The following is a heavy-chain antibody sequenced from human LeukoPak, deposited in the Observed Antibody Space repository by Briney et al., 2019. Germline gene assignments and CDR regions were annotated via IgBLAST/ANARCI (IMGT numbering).Heavy chain of an antibody. Sequence: PSETLSLTCTVSGGSISSSSYYWGWIRQPPGKGLEWIGSIYYSGSTYYNPSLKSRVTISVDTSKNQFSLKLSSVTAADTAVYYCARAPLPAAIPVFFDYWGQGTLVTVSS. V-gene: IGHV4-39*07. CDR2: IYYSGST. CDR3: ARAPLPAAIPVFFDY. J-gene: IGHJ4*02. CDR1: GGSISSSSYY. D-gene: IGHD2-2*02.